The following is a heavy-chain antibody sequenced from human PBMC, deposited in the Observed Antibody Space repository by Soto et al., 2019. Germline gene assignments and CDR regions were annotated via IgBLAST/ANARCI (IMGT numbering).Heavy chain of an antibody. CDR2: ISYDGSNK. J-gene: IGHJ1*01. CDR3: AKGIANTTRYCSGGSCYSDYFQH. D-gene: IGHD2-15*01. Sequence: GGSLRLSCAASGFTVSSNYMSWVRQAPGKGLEWVSVISYDGSNKYYADSVKGRFTISRDNSKNTLYLQMNSLRAEDTAVYYCAKGIANTTRYCSGGSCYSDYFQHWGQGTLVTVSS. CDR1: GFTVSSNY. V-gene: IGHV3-30*18.